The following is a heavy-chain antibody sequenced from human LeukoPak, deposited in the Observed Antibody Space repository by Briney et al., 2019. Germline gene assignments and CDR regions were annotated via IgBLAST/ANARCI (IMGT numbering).Heavy chain of an antibody. V-gene: IGHV3-30-3*01. CDR2: TSHDEGNK. CDR1: GFTFSNYA. J-gene: IGHJ4*02. D-gene: IGHD5-18*01. CDR3: ARGPGLAMGKGYFDY. Sequence: GGSLRLSCAASGFTFSNYAMHLVRQAPGKGLEWVAATSHDEGNKYYADSVKGRFTISRDNSRNTLYLEVNSLRTDDTAVYYCARGPGLAMGKGYFDYCGQGTLVTVSS.